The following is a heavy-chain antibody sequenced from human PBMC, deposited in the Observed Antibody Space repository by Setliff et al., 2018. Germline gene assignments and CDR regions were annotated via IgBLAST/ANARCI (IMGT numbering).Heavy chain of an antibody. CDR3: ARVGAVNYDFDS. CDR1: SYSISTNYY. CDR2: IYHSGST. D-gene: IGHD3-10*01. Sequence: PSETLSLTCAVSSYSISTNYYWGWIRQPPGKGLEWIGSIYHSGSTYYNPSLKSRVTISVDTSKNQFFLKLTSVTAADTAVYYCARVGAVNYDFDSWGQGTLVTVSS. J-gene: IGHJ4*02. V-gene: IGHV4-38-2*01.